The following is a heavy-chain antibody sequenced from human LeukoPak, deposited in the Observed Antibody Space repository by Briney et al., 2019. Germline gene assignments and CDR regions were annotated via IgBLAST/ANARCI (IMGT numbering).Heavy chain of an antibody. V-gene: IGHV4-34*01. CDR1: GGSFSGYY. J-gene: IGHJ4*02. CDR3: ARAGETYYYDSSGYYQLRFDH. Sequence: SETLSLTCAVYGGSFSGYYWSWIRQPPGKGLEWLGEINHSGSTNYNPSLKSRLTISVDTSKNVFSLKMSSVTAADTAVYYSARAGETYYYDSSGYYQLRFDHWARRTVVTVSS. D-gene: IGHD3-22*01. CDR2: INHSGST.